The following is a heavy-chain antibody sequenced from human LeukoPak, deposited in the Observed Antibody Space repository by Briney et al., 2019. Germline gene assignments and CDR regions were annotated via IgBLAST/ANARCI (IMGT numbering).Heavy chain of an antibody. D-gene: IGHD6-13*01. V-gene: IGHV1-8*01. Sequence: ASVKVSCKASGYTFTSYDINWVRQATGQGLEWMGWMNPNSGNTGNAQKFQGRVTMTRNTYITTAYLELSSMRSEDTAMYDCAKGPELVPVDYWGEGSLVTVSS. CDR1: GYTFTSYD. J-gene: IGHJ4*02. CDR3: AKGPELVPVDY. CDR2: MNPNSGNT.